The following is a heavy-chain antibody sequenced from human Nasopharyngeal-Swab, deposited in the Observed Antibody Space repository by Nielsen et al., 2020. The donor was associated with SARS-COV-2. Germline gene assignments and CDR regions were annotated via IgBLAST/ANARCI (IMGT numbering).Heavy chain of an antibody. CDR3: ARGVGVDDFWSGRFDY. CDR2: IYSAGQT. Sequence: GVSLKISCAASGFTFSDYYMSWIRQAPGKGLEWVSVIYSAGQTNYADSVKGRFTISRDNSKNTLYLQMNSLRAEDTAVYYCARGVGVDDFWSGRFDYWGQGTLVTVSS. J-gene: IGHJ4*02. V-gene: IGHV3-53*01. CDR1: GFTFSDYY. D-gene: IGHD3-3*01.